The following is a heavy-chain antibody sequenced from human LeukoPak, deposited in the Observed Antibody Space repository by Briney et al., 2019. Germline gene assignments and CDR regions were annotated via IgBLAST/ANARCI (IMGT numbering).Heavy chain of an antibody. CDR1: GASITSYY. J-gene: IGHJ4*02. CDR2: IYYTGST. CDR3: ARVGGRAEY. V-gene: IGHV4-59*01. Sequence: SETLSLTCTVSGASITSYYWNWIRQPPGKGLEWIGFIYYTGSTKYYASSERRVSISVGASKNQTPLKLNYIPAADTAVYFCARVGGRAEYWGQGTLASVSS.